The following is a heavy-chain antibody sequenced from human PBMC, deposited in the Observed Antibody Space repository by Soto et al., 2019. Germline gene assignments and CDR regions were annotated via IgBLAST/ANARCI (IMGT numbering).Heavy chain of an antibody. D-gene: IGHD6-25*01. CDR1: GFTFSSYA. Sequence: QVQLVESGGGVVQPGRSLRLSCAASGFTFSSYAMHWVRQAPGKGLEWVAVISYDGSNKYYADSVKGRFTISRDNSKNTLYLQMNSLRAEDTAVYYCARDRGSGGALYGMGVWGQGTTVTVSS. CDR2: ISYDGSNK. V-gene: IGHV3-30-3*01. J-gene: IGHJ6*02. CDR3: ARDRGSGGALYGMGV.